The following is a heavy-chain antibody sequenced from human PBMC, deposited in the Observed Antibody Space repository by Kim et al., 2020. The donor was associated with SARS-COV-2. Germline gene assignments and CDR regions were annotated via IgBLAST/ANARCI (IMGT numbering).Heavy chain of an antibody. J-gene: IGHJ4*02. Sequence: GGSLRLSCAASGFTFSSYSMNWVRQAPGKGLEWVSSISSSSSYIYYADSVKGRFTISRDNAKNSLYLQMNSLRAEDTAVYYCARYYYDSSGYYYQVFDYWGQGTLVTVSS. D-gene: IGHD3-22*01. CDR1: GFTFSSYS. CDR3: ARYYYDSSGYYYQVFDY. CDR2: ISSSSSYI. V-gene: IGHV3-21*01.